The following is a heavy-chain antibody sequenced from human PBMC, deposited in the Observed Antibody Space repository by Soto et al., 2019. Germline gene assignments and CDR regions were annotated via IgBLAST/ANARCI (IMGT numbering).Heavy chain of an antibody. J-gene: IGHJ6*03. Sequence: QVQLQESGPGLVKPSETLSLTCTVSGGSISSYYWSWIRQPPGKGLEWIGYIYYSGSTNYNPSLKSRVTIAVDTSKHQFSLKLSSVTAADTAVYYCARRARSWYDYYYYMDVWGKGTTVTVSS. D-gene: IGHD6-13*01. CDR1: GGSISSYY. CDR3: ARRARSWYDYYYYMDV. V-gene: IGHV4-59*01. CDR2: IYYSGST.